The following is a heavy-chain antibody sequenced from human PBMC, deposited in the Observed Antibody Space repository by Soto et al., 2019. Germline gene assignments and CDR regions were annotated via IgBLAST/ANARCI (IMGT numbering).Heavy chain of an antibody. CDR3: AASCVACGGFNYYGMDV. V-gene: IGHV4-31*03. J-gene: IGHJ6*02. CDR2: IYYSGTT. D-gene: IGHD2-21*01. Sequence: SETLSLTCTVSGGSISSGGYYWYWIRQHPGKGLEWIGYIYYSGTTYYNPSLKSRVTISVDTSKNQFSLKLSSVTAADTAVYYCAASCVACGGFNYYGMDVWGQATTVT. CDR1: GGSISSGGYY.